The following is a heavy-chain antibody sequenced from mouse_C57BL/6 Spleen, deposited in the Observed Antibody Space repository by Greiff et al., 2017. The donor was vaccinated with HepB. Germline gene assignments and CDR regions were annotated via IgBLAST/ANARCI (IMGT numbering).Heavy chain of an antibody. Sequence: DVKLVESEGGLVQPGSSMKLSCTASGFTFSDYYMAWVRQVPEKGLEWVANINYDGSSTYYLDSLKSRFIISRDNAKNILYLQMSSLKSEDTATYYCARVRTAQANFDYWGQGTTLTVSS. CDR1: GFTFSDYY. V-gene: IGHV5-16*01. CDR2: INYDGSST. CDR3: ARVRTAQANFDY. D-gene: IGHD3-2*02. J-gene: IGHJ2*01.